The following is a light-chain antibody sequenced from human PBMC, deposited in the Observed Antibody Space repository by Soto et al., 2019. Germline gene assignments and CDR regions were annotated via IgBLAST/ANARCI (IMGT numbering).Light chain of an antibody. J-gene: IGKJ5*01. CDR3: QQYGSSPFT. CDR2: GAS. CDR1: QSVSSSY. Sequence: EIVMTQSPATLSVSPGERATLSCRASQSVSSSYLVWYQQKPGQAPRLLIYGASSRATGIPDRFSGSGSGTDFTLTISRLEPEDFAVYYCQQYGSSPFTFGQGTRLEIK. V-gene: IGKV3-20*01.